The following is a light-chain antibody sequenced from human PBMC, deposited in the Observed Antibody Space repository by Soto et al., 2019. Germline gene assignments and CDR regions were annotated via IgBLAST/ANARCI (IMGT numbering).Light chain of an antibody. CDR3: QKYNSAPWT. V-gene: IGKV1-27*01. Sequence: DIQMTQSPSSLSASVGDRATITCRASQAISNNLAWYQQKPGKVPKLLIYAASTLQSAVPPRFSGRGSGTDFTLTGSSLQPEDVATYYYQKYNSAPWTFGQGTKVEIK. J-gene: IGKJ1*01. CDR1: QAISNN. CDR2: AAS.